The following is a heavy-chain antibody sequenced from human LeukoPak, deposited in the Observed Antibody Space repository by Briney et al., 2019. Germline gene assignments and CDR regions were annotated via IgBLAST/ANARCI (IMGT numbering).Heavy chain of an antibody. Sequence: PGGSLRLSCTASGFSFSTHALHWVRQAPGEGLEWVAVISYDGTNKYHAKSVKGRFTISRDNSKNTLYLQMNSPRVDDTAVYYCARSTSGWRLDYWGQGTLVTVSS. CDR3: ARSTSGWRLDY. D-gene: IGHD6-19*01. CDR1: GFSFSTHA. CDR2: ISYDGTNK. J-gene: IGHJ4*02. V-gene: IGHV3-30-3*01.